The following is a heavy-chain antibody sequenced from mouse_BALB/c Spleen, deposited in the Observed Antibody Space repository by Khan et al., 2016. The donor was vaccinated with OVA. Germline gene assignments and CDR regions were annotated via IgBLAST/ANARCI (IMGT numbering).Heavy chain of an antibody. J-gene: IGHJ2*01. CDR1: GYTFTNYW. V-gene: IGHV1-63*02. D-gene: IGHD3-1*01. CDR3: ARRGAARATWDYFDY. Sequence: QVQLQQSGAELVRPGTSVKMSCKAAGYTFTNYWIGWVKQRPGHGLEWIGDTYPGGGYTNYNENFKGKVTLTADTSSSTAYMQLSGLTSEDSAIYYWARRGAARATWDYFDYWGQGTTLTVFS. CDR2: TYPGGGYT.